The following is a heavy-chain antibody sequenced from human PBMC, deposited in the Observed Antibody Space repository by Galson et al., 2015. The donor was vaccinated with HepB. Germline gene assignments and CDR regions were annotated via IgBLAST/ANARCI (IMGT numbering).Heavy chain of an antibody. CDR3: ATEGGLRGQQPVSQYYSGLDV. CDR2: MWFGETNR. D-gene: IGHD6-13*01. J-gene: IGHJ6*02. V-gene: IGHV3-33*01. CDR1: GFTFNSFG. Sequence: SLRLSCAASGFTFNSFGMHWVRQAPGQGLVWVAVMWFGETNRYYADSVKGRFTISRDSSRNTVFLHMYSLRAEDTAIYYCATEGGLRGQQPVSQYYSGLDVWGQGTTVTVSS.